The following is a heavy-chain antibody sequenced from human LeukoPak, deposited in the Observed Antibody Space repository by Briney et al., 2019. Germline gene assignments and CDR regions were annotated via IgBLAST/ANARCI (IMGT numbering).Heavy chain of an antibody. CDR2: IYPGDSDT. CDR3: ARWPGTAVAGRFDY. CDR1: GYTFTTYW. D-gene: IGHD6-19*01. Sequence: GESLKISCKISGYTFTTYWIGWVRQMPGKGLEWMGIIYPGDSDTRYSPSFQGQVTISVDKSISTAYLQWSSLKASDTAMYYCARWPGTAVAGRFDYWGQGTLVTVSS. J-gene: IGHJ4*02. V-gene: IGHV5-51*01.